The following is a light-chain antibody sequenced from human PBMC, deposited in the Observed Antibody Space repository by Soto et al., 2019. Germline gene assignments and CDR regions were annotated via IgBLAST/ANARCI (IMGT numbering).Light chain of an antibody. CDR1: RSDIGAYNF. CDR2: DVN. CDR3: TSWTTSTTMI. V-gene: IGLV2-14*03. Sequence: QSALTQHASVSGSPGQSITISCTGTRSDIGAYNFVSWYQQHPGEVPKLILYDVNVRPSGVSNRFSGSKSGNTASLTISGLQAEDEADYYCTSWTTSTTMIFGGGTKVTVL. J-gene: IGLJ2*01.